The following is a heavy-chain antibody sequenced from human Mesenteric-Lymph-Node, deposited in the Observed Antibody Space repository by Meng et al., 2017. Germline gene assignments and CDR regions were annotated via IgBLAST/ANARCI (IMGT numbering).Heavy chain of an antibody. CDR3: ARLGIQLWLDY. CDR1: GYSISSGYY. J-gene: IGHJ4*02. Sequence: SETLSLTCAVSGYSISSGYYWGWIRQPPGKGLEWIGSIYHSGSTYYNPSLKSRVTISVDTSKNQFSLKLSSVTAADTAVYYCARLGIQLWLDYWGQGTLVTVSS. CDR2: IYHSGST. D-gene: IGHD5-18*01. V-gene: IGHV4-38-2*01.